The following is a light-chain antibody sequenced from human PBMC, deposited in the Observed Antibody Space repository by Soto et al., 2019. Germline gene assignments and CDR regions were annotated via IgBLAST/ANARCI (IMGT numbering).Light chain of an antibody. CDR2: EAS. Sequence: DIQMSQSPSTLSATGGDRVTIPCRASQSISSWLAWYQQKPGKAPNLLIYEASSLETGVPSRFSGSGSGTEFTLTISSLQSDDFATYYCQQYSSYPRTFGQGTKVDVK. CDR3: QQYSSYPRT. CDR1: QSISSW. J-gene: IGKJ1*01. V-gene: IGKV1-5*03.